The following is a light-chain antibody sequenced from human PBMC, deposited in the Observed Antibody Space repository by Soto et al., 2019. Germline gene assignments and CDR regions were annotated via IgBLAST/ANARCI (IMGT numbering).Light chain of an antibody. V-gene: IGKV1-12*01. CDR1: QGINHY. Sequence: DIQMTQSPSSVSASVGDRVTITCRASQGINHYLAWFQQKPGRAPKLLVYSASSLQSGVPSRFSGSGSGTDFNLTITNLQPEDFTTYYCQQAYTLPFTFGQGTRLEN. CDR2: SAS. CDR3: QQAYTLPFT. J-gene: IGKJ5*01.